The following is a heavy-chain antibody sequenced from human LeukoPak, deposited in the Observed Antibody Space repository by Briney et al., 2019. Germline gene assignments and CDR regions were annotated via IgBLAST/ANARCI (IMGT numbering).Heavy chain of an antibody. D-gene: IGHD4-17*01. CDR2: ISSSSSTI. CDR1: GFTFSSYS. CDR3: AKAETFDYGDYVAFDY. Sequence: GGSLRLSCAASGFTFSSYSMNWVRQAPGKGLEWVSYISSSSSTIYYADSVKGRFTISRDNSKNTLYLQMNSLRAEDTAVYYCAKAETFDYGDYVAFDYWGQGTLVTVSS. V-gene: IGHV3-48*01. J-gene: IGHJ4*02.